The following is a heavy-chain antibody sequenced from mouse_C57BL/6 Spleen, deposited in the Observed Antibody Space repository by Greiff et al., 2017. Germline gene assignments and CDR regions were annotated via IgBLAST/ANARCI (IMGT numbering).Heavy chain of an antibody. CDR2: INYDGSST. Sequence: EVQLVESEGGLVQPGSSMKLSCTASGFTFSDYYMAWVRQVPEKGLEWVANINYDGSSTYYLDSLKSRFIISRDNAKNILYLQMSSLKSEDTATYYCARASYEDAMDYWGQGTSVTVSS. J-gene: IGHJ4*01. D-gene: IGHD2-10*02. CDR1: GFTFSDYY. CDR3: ARASYEDAMDY. V-gene: IGHV5-16*01.